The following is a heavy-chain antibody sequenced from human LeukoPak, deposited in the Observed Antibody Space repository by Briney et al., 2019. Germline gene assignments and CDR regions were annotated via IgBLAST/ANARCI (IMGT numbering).Heavy chain of an antibody. V-gene: IGHV1-69*05. CDR2: IIPIFGTA. J-gene: IGHJ6*03. CDR1: GGTFISYA. CDR3: ATSVVDNYYYYYYYMDV. Sequence: SVKVSCKASGGTFISYAISWVRQAPGQGLEWMGRIIPIFGTANYAQKFQGRVTITTDESTSTAYMELSSLRSEDTAGYYCATSVVDNYYYYYYYMDVWGKGTTVTVSS. D-gene: IGHD2-15*01.